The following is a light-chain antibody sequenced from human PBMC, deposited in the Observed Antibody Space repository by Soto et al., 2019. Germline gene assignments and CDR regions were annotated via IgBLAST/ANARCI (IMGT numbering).Light chain of an antibody. CDR2: EVS. CDR1: SSDVGGYNY. V-gene: IGLV2-8*01. J-gene: IGLJ1*01. CDR3: SSYAGSNIFYV. Sequence: QSALTQPPSASGYPGQSVTISCTGTSSDVGGYNYVSWYQQHPGKAPKLMIYEVSKRPSGVPDRFSGSKSGNTASLTVSGLQAEDEADYYCSSYAGSNIFYVFGTGTKVTVL.